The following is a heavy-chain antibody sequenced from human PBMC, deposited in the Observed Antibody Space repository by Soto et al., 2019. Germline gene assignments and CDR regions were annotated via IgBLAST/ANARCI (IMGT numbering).Heavy chain of an antibody. CDR1: GGAISSSSYY. D-gene: IGHD6-13*01. V-gene: IGHV4-39*01. CDR3: ARKTRVFDVDP. J-gene: IGHJ5*02. CDR2: IYYSGST. Sequence: SETLSLTCTVSGGAISSSSYYWGWIRQPPGKGLEWIGSIYYSGSTYYNPSLKSRVTISVDTSKNQFSLKLSSVTAADTAVYYCARKTRVFDVDPWGQGTLVTVSS.